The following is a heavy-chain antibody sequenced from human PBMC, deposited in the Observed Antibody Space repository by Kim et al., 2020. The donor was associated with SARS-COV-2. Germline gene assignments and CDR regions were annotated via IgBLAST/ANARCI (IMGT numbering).Heavy chain of an antibody. CDR2: IIPIFGTA. CDR3: ASLGAMVRGKYFDY. V-gene: IGHV1-69*13. Sequence: SVKVSCKASGGTFSSYAISWVRQAPGQGLEWMGGIIPIFGTANYAQKFQGRVTITADESTSTAYMELSSLRSEDTAVYYCASLGAMVRGKYFDYWGQGTLVTVSS. CDR1: GGTFSSYA. D-gene: IGHD3-10*01. J-gene: IGHJ4*02.